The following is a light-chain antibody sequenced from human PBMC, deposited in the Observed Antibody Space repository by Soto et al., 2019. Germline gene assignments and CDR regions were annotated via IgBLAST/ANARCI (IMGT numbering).Light chain of an antibody. CDR3: QQYNNWPLT. V-gene: IGKV3-15*01. CDR1: QSVRSN. J-gene: IGKJ4*01. Sequence: IVMTQSPATLSVSPWERATLSCRASQSVRSNLAWYQQKPGQSPTLLIYGASTRATGIPARFSGSGSGTEFTLTISSLQSEDFAVYYCQQYNNWPLTFGGGTKVDI. CDR2: GAS.